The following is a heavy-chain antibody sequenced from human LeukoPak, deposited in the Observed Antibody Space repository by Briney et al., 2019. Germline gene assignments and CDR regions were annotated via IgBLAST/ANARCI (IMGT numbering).Heavy chain of an antibody. D-gene: IGHD2-8*01. CDR3: ARYASGTSLGY. CDR2: INHSGST. J-gene: IGHJ4*02. CDR1: GGSFSGYY. V-gene: IGHV4-34*01. Sequence: SETLSLTRAVYGGSFSGYYWSWIRQPPGKVLEWIGEINHSGSTNYNPSLKSRVTISVDTSKNQFSLKLSSVTAADTAVYYCARYASGTSLGYWGQGTLVTVSS.